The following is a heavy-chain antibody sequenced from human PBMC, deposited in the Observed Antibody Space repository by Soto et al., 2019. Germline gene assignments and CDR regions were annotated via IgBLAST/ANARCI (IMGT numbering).Heavy chain of an antibody. J-gene: IGHJ4*02. CDR3: VRDSGAKLSSS. D-gene: IGHD6-13*01. Sequence: PPASVKVSCKASGGTFSSYRINWVRQAPGQWLEWVGWIVPIYRTADYAKKFQGRVTITADESARTSYMELRSLKSQDTAVYYCVRDSGAKLSSSWGQGTLVTVSS. V-gene: IGHV1-69*13. CDR2: IVPIYRTA. CDR1: GGTFSSYR.